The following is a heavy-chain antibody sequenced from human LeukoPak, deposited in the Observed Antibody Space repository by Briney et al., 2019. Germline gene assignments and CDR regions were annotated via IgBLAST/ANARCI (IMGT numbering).Heavy chain of an antibody. D-gene: IGHD1-26*01. CDR2: IYYSGST. V-gene: IGHV4-39*01. CDR1: GGSISSSSYY. Sequence: SSETLSLTCTVSGGSISSSSYYWGWIRQPPGKGLEWIGSIYYSGSTYYNPSLKSRVTISVDTSKNQFSPKLSSVTAADTAVYYCARLEVGATSIDYWGQGTLVTVSS. CDR3: ARLEVGATSIDY. J-gene: IGHJ4*02.